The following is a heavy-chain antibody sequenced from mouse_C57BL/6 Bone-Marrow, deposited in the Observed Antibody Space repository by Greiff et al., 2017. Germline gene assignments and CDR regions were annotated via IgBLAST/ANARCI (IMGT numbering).Heavy chain of an antibody. CDR2: INPNNGGT. Sequence: EVKLMESGPELVKPGASVKIPCKASGYTFTDYNMDWVKQSHGKSLEWIGDINPNNGGTIYNQKFKGKATLTVDKSSSTAYMELRSLTSEDTAVYYCARLAGTGYWGQGTTLTVSS. CDR3: ARLAGTGY. D-gene: IGHD3-3*01. CDR1: GYTFTDYN. V-gene: IGHV1-18*01. J-gene: IGHJ2*01.